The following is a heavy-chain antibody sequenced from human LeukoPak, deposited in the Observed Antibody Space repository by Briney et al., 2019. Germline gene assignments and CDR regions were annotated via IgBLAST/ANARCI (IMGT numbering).Heavy chain of an antibody. D-gene: IGHD6-19*01. CDR2: IKADGSEA. V-gene: IGHV3-7*01. J-gene: IGHJ4*02. CDR1: GFTFSSHW. Sequence: GGSLRLSCAASGFTFSSHWMSWVRQAPGKGLEWVGNIKADGSEAYHVDSVKGRFTISRDNARNSLFLQMNSLRVEYTAVYYCAKVRWDNSGWYYLDSWGQGTLVTVSS. CDR3: AKVRWDNSGWYYLDS.